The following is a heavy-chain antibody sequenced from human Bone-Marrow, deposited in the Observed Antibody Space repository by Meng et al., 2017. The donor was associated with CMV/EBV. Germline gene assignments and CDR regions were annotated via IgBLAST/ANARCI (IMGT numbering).Heavy chain of an antibody. CDR1: YY. V-gene: IGHV1-46*01. Sequence: YYMHWVRQAPGQGLEWMGIINPSGGSTSYAQKFQGRVTMTRDTSTSTVYMELSSLRSEDTAVYYCARWFETGIMEGRYYYYYGMDVWGQGTTVTVSS. D-gene: IGHD3-16*01. CDR3: ARWFETGIMEGRYYYYYGMDV. J-gene: IGHJ6*02. CDR2: INPSGGST.